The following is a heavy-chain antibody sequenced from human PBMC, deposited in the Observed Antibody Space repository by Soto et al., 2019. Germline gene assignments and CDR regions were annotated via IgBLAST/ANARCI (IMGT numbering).Heavy chain of an antibody. J-gene: IGHJ4*02. D-gene: IGHD3-22*01. CDR2: ISSSSSTI. CDR1: GFTFSSYS. CDR3: ERDAYDSSGYYIYFDY. V-gene: IGHV3-48*01. Sequence: EVQLVESGGGLVQPGGSLRLSCAASGFTFSSYSMNWVRQAPGKGLEWVSYISSSSSTIYYADSVKGRFTISRDNAKNSLYLQMNSLRAADTDVYYCERDAYDSSGYYIYFDYWGQGTLVTVSS.